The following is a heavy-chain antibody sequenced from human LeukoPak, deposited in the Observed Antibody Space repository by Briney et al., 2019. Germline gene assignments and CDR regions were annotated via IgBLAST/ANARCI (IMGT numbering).Heavy chain of an antibody. J-gene: IGHJ4*02. V-gene: IGHV4-59*01. CDR3: AGSRRDGYKIDY. CDR2: IYYSGST. D-gene: IGHD5-24*01. CDR1: GGSISSYY. Sequence: SETLSLTCSVSGGSISSYYWSWIRQPPGKGLEWIGYIYYSGSTNYNPSLKSRVTISVGTSKNQFSLKLSSVTAADTAVYYCAGSRRDGYKIDYWGQGTLVTVSS.